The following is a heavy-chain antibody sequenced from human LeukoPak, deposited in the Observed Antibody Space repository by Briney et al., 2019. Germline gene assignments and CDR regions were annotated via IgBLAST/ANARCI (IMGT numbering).Heavy chain of an antibody. V-gene: IGHV3-30*03. CDR1: GFTFSSYG. J-gene: IGHJ5*02. D-gene: IGHD6-6*01. CDR2: ISYDGSNK. CDR3: ARELAAQVRWFDP. Sequence: GGSLRLSCAASGFTFSSYGMHWVRQAPGKGLEWVAVISYDGSNKYYADSVKGRFTISRDNSKNTLYLQMNSLRAEDTAVYYCARELAAQVRWFDPWSQGTLVTASS.